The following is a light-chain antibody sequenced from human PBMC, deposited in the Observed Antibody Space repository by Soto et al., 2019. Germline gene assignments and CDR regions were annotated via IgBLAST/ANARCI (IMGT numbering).Light chain of an antibody. CDR3: NSYTTLSTRV. Sequence: QSVLTQPASVSGSAGQSITISCSGTSTDIDAYNYVSCYQHHPGKTPKLLIYEVTNRPSRVSNRFSGSKSGNTASLTISGLQAEDEANYYCNSYTTLSTRVFGTGTKVTVL. J-gene: IGLJ1*01. CDR1: STDIDAYNY. CDR2: EVT. V-gene: IGLV2-14*01.